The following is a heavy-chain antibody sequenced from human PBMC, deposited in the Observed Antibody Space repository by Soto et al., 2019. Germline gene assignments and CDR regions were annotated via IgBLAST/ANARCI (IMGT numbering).Heavy chain of an antibody. Sequence: QVQLQESGPGLVKPAETLSLTCTVSGGSINNYFWSWIRQSPGAGLEWLGNIYYTGTTIYNPYLKGRLGISVDTSRSQFSLTLSSVTAADTAVYYCARVDPHLVEFYYYATDVWGQGTTVTVSS. D-gene: IGHD2-8*02. CDR1: GGSINNYF. J-gene: IGHJ6*02. CDR2: IYYTGTT. V-gene: IGHV4-59*01. CDR3: ARVDPHLVEFYYYATDV.